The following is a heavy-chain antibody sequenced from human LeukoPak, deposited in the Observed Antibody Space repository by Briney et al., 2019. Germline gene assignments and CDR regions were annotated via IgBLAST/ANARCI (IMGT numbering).Heavy chain of an antibody. J-gene: IGHJ4*02. CDR3: ARGYDYYDSSGYYY. CDR1: GFPFISYS. D-gene: IGHD3-22*01. Sequence: GGSLRLSCAASGFPFISYSMHWARQSPGKGLEWVSYISSSSSAIYYADSVKGRFTISRDNAKNSLYLQMNSLRDEDTAVYYCARGYDYYDSSGYYYWGQGTLVTVSS. V-gene: IGHV3-48*02. CDR2: ISSSSSAI.